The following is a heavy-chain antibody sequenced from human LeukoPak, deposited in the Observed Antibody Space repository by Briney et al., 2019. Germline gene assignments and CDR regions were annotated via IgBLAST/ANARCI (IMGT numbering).Heavy chain of an antibody. CDR1: GCIFSHFW. CDR2: IKTEGSES. CDR3: ARDVGPYGGSPGGD. D-gene: IGHD2-21*01. J-gene: IGHJ4*02. Sequence: GWSLRLSCQACGCIFSHFWMHWLRQAAGRGLVWVARIKTEGSESSYAESAKGRFTISRDNAKNTLYLQMGSLRDDDTAVYFCARDVGPYGGSPGGDWGLGTLVTVSS. V-gene: IGHV3-74*01.